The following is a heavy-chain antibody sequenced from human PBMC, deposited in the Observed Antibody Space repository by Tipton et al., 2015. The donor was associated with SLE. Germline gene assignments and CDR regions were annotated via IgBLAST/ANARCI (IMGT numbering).Heavy chain of an antibody. CDR1: GYSISSGYY. CDR3: ARLSTAMSYFDY. Sequence: TLSLTCAVSGYSISSGYYWGWIRQPPGKGLEWIGSIYHSGSTYYNPSLKSRVTISVDTSKNQFSLKLSSVTAADTAVYYCARLSTAMSYFDYWGQGTLVTVSS. J-gene: IGHJ4*02. D-gene: IGHD5-18*01. V-gene: IGHV4-38-2*01. CDR2: IYHSGST.